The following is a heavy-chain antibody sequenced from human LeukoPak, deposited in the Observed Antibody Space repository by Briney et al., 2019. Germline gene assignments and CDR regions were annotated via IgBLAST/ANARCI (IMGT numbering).Heavy chain of an antibody. CDR3: ARGRGGDPPRQAFDI. CDR1: GYTFTGYY. D-gene: IGHD2-21*02. CDR2: INPNSGGT. V-gene: IGHV1-2*02. Sequence: GASVKVSYKASGYTFTGYYMHWVRQAPGQGLEWMGWINPNSGGTNYAQKFQGRVTMTRDTSISTAYMELSRLRSDDTAVYYCARGRGGDPPRQAFDIWGQGTMVTVSS. J-gene: IGHJ3*02.